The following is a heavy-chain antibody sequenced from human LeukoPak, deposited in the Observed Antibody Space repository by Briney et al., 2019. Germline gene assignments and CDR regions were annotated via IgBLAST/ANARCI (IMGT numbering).Heavy chain of an antibody. V-gene: IGHV3-21*01. CDR2: ISSSSSYI. Sequence: GGSLRLSCAASGFTFSSYSMNWVRQAPGKGLEWGSSISSSSSYIYYADSVKGRYTITRDNAKNSLYLQRNSLRAEDTAVYYCAPGIAVVGYWGQGTLVTVSS. D-gene: IGHD6-19*01. CDR1: GFTFSSYS. CDR3: APGIAVVGY. J-gene: IGHJ4*02.